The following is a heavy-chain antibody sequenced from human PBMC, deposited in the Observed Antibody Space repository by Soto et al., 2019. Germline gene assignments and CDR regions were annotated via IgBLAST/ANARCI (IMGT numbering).Heavy chain of an antibody. CDR3: AKDGSSGWETYYYYYGMDV. V-gene: IGHV3-30*18. J-gene: IGHJ6*02. CDR2: ISYDGSNK. Sequence: PWGSLRLSCAASGFTFSSYGMHWVRQAPGKGLEWVAVISYDGSNKYYADSVKGRFTISRDNSKNTLYLQMNSLRAEDTAVYYCAKDGSSGWETYYYYYGMDVWGQGTTATVSS. CDR1: GFTFSSYG. D-gene: IGHD6-19*01.